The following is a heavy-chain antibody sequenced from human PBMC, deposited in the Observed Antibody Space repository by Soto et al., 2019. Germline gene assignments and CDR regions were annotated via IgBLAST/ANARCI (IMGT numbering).Heavy chain of an antibody. CDR2: INPNSGGT. D-gene: IGHD2-15*01. J-gene: IGHJ6*02. V-gene: IGHV1-2*04. CDR1: GYTFTCYY. CDR3: ARVGRGYCSGGSCYSASYYGMDV. Sequence: ASVKVSCKASGYTFTCYYMHWVRQAPGQGLEWMGWINPNSGGTNYAQKFQGWVTMTRDTSISTAYMELSRLRSDDTAVYYCARVGRGYCSGGSCYSASYYGMDVWGQGTTVTVS.